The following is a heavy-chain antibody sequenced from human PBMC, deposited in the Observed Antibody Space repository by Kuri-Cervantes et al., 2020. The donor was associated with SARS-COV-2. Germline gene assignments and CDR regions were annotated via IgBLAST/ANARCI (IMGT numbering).Heavy chain of an antibody. CDR2: IYHSGST. Sequence: SETLSLTCTVSGYSISSGYYWGWIRQPPGKGLEWIGSIYHSGSTYYNPSLKSRVTISVDTSKNQFSLKLSSVTAADTAVYYCARLESSSSYYYYYGMDVWGQGTTVTVSS. V-gene: IGHV4-38-2*02. D-gene: IGHD6-6*01. J-gene: IGHJ6*02. CDR1: GYSISSGYY. CDR3: ARLESSSSYYYYYGMDV.